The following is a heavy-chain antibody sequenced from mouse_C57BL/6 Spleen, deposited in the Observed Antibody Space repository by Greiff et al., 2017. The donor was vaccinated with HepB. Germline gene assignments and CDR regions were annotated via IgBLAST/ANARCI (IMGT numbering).Heavy chain of an antibody. CDR2: ISDGGSYT. CDR1: GFTFSSYA. CDR3: ARDSAQVPSAMDY. J-gene: IGHJ4*01. Sequence: EVKLMESGGGLVKPGGSLKLSCAASGFTFSSYAMSWVRQTPEKRLEWVATISDGGSYTYYPDNVKGRFTISIDNAKNNLYLQMSHLKSEDTAMYYCARDSAQVPSAMDYWGQGTSVTVSS. D-gene: IGHD3-2*02. V-gene: IGHV5-4*01.